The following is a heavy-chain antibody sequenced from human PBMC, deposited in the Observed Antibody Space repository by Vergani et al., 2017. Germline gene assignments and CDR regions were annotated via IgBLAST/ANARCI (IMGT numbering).Heavy chain of an antibody. D-gene: IGHD6-19*01. CDR1: GASIRSSNYY. J-gene: IGHJ5*02. CDR2: IYYSGST. Sequence: QLQLQESGPGLVKPSATLSLTCSVSGASIRSSNYYWGWIRQPPGKGLEWIASIYYSGSTYYNPSLKSRVTISVDTSKNLFSLKLSSVTAADTAFCFCARHSTVEWLVKLGWIDPWGQGILVTVSS. V-gene: IGHV4-39*01. CDR3: ARHSTVEWLVKLGWIDP.